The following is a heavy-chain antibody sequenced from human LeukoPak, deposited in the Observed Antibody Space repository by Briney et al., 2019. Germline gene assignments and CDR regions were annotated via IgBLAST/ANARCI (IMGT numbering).Heavy chain of an antibody. CDR1: GYTFNMYG. V-gene: IGHV1-46*02. CDR2: INPSGGST. D-gene: IGHD6-19*01. CDR3: ARAYSSGWPYYFDY. Sequence: ASVKVSCKASGYTFNMYGMNWVRQAPGQGLEWMGIINPSGGSTSYAQKFQGRVTMTRDTSTSTVYMELSSLRSEDTAVYYCARAYSSGWPYYFDYWGQGTVVTVSP. J-gene: IGHJ4*02.